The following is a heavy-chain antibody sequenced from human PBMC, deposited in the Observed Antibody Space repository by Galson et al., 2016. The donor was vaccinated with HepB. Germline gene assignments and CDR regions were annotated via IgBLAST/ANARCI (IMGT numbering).Heavy chain of an antibody. CDR1: GFTFSDYY. D-gene: IGHD3-10*01. J-gene: IGHJ4*02. CDR2: ISTCGSTI. CDR3: AREGGGDYGSTTHFDL. V-gene: IGHV3-11*01. Sequence: SLRLSCAASGFTFSDYYMSWVRQAPGKGLEWVSYISTCGSTIYFADSVKGRFTISRDDAKNSLFLQMNSLTAEDTAVYYCAREGGGDYGSTTHFDLWGQGTLVTVSS.